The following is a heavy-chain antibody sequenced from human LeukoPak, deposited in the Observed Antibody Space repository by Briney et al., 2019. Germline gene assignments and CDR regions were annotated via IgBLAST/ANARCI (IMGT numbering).Heavy chain of an antibody. CDR3: ARDYYGSGGSDY. Sequence: GGSLRLSCAASGFTFSSYAMSWVRQAPGKGLEWVSGISWNSGSIGYADSVKGRFTISRDNAKNSLYLQMNSLRAEDTALYYCARDYYGSGGSDYWGQGTLVTVSS. CDR2: ISWNSGSI. V-gene: IGHV3-9*01. D-gene: IGHD3-10*01. CDR1: GFTFSSYA. J-gene: IGHJ4*02.